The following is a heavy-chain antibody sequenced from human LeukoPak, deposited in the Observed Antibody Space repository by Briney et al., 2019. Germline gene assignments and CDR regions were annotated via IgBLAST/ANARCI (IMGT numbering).Heavy chain of an antibody. V-gene: IGHV3-74*01. D-gene: IGHD5-18*01. CDR3: ARSAGYSYGS. J-gene: IGHJ5*02. Sequence: GGSLRLSCAASGFTFTRYWMHWVRQAPGKGLVWVSRINTDGSSTNYADSVKGRFTISRDNAKNTLYLQMNSLRAEDTAMYYCARSAGYSYGSWGQGTLVTVSS. CDR1: GFTFTRYW. CDR2: INTDGSST.